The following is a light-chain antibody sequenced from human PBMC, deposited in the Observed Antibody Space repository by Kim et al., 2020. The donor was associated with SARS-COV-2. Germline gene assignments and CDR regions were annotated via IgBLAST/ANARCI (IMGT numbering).Light chain of an antibody. V-gene: IGKV1-9*01. Sequence: AYVGDRVTITCRASQGISNYLAWYQERPGKAPNLLVYATSTLQSGVPSRFSGSGSGTEYILTISSLQPEDFATYYCQQVKSYPLTFGGGTKVDIK. J-gene: IGKJ4*01. CDR3: QQVKSYPLT. CDR1: QGISNY. CDR2: ATS.